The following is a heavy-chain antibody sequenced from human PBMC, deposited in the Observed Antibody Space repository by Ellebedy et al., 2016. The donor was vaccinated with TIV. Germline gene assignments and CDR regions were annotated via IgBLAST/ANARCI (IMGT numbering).Heavy chain of an antibody. D-gene: IGHD3-16*01. J-gene: IGHJ4*02. Sequence: PGGSLRLSCAASGFTFSSYGMHWVRQAPGKGLEWVAVISYDGSNKYYADSVKGRFTISRDNSKHTLYLQMSSLRPEDTAMYYCVKAWGDWGQGTLVTVSS. CDR3: VKAWGD. CDR1: GFTFSSYG. CDR2: ISYDGSNK. V-gene: IGHV3-30*18.